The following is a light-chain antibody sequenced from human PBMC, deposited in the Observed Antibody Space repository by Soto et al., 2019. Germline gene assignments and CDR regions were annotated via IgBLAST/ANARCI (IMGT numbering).Light chain of an antibody. V-gene: IGKV3-11*01. CDR2: DAS. J-gene: IGKJ5*01. Sequence: EIVLTQSPGTLSLFPGERATLSCRASQSFSKPLAWYQQKSGQSPRLLIYDASTRAPGIPARFSGSGSGTDFTLTISSLEPEDFAVYYCQHRGEWPPGATFGQGTRLEIK. CDR1: QSFSKP. CDR3: QHRGEWPPGAT.